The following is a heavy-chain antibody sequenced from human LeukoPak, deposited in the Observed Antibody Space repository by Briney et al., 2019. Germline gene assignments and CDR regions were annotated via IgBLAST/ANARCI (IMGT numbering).Heavy chain of an antibody. Sequence: GGSLRLSCAASGFTFSSYAMSWVRQAPGKGLEWVSAISGSGGSTYYADSVKGRFTISRGNSKNTLYLQMNSLRAEDTAVYYCAKDQRGSGSYNNWFDPWGQGTLVTVSS. D-gene: IGHD3-10*01. CDR2: ISGSGGST. CDR1: GFTFSSYA. V-gene: IGHV3-23*01. J-gene: IGHJ5*02. CDR3: AKDQRGSGSYNNWFDP.